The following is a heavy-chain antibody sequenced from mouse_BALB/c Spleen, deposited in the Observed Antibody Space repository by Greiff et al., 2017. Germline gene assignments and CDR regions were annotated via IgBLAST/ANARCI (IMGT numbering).Heavy chain of an antibody. Sequence: DVKLVESGGGLVKPGGSLKLSCAASGFAFSSYDMSWVRQTPEKRLEWVAYISSGGGSTYYPDTVKGRFTISRDNAKNTLYLQMSSLKSEDTAMYYCARLYAMDYWGQGTSVTVSS. V-gene: IGHV5-12-1*01. CDR2: ISSGGGST. CDR1: GFAFSSYD. J-gene: IGHJ4*01. CDR3: ARLYAMDY.